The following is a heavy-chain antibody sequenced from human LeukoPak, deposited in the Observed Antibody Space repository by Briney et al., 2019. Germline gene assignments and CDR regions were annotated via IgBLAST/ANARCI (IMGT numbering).Heavy chain of an antibody. V-gene: IGHV4-34*01. CDR1: GGSFSGYY. Sequence: SETLSLTCAVYGGSFSGYYWSWIRQPPGKGLEWIGEINHSGSTNYNPSLKSRVTISVDTSKNQFSLKLSSVTAADTAVYYCARRYCSSTSCSPMNWYFDLWGRGTLVTVSS. CDR2: INHSGST. J-gene: IGHJ2*01. D-gene: IGHD2-2*01. CDR3: ARRYCSSTSCSPMNWYFDL.